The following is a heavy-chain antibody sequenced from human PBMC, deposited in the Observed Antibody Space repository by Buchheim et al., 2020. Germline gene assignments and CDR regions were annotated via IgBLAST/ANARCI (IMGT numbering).Heavy chain of an antibody. CDR2: IYYTGSS. D-gene: IGHD4-11*01. Sequence: QVQLQESGPGLVKPSETLSLTCTVSGGSIRSYYWSWIRQSPGKGLEWIGYIYYTGSSNYNPSFKSRVTMSVDTSKNPFSLRRSSLTAADTSVYDCARHRTYTDWYFDLWGRGPL. V-gene: IGHV4-59*08. CDR3: ARHRTYTDWYFDL. CDR1: GGSIRSYY. J-gene: IGHJ2*01.